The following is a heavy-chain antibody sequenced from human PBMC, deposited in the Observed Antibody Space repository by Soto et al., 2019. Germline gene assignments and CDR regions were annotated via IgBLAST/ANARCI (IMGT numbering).Heavy chain of an antibody. Sequence: QLQLQESGSGLVKPSQTLSLTCAVSGGSISSGGYSWSWIRQPPGKGLEWIGYIYHSGSTYYNPSLKSRVTISVDSSKNQFSLKLSSVTAADTAVYYCASDYGDDVHGMDVWGQGTTVTVSS. CDR3: ASDYGDDVHGMDV. V-gene: IGHV4-30-2*01. CDR2: IYHSGST. D-gene: IGHD4-17*01. CDR1: GGSISSGGYS. J-gene: IGHJ6*02.